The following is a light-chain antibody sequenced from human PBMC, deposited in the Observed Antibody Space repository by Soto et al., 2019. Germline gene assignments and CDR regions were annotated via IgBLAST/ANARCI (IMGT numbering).Light chain of an antibody. V-gene: IGKV1-39*01. Sequence: DIQMTQSPSSLSASVGDRVTITCRASQSISNHLNWYQQKPGKAPKLLIFAASSLQSGVPSRFSGSRSGPDFTLTISSLQPEDFETYYCQQSYSSPPTFGQGTKVDIK. J-gene: IGKJ1*01. CDR3: QQSYSSPPT. CDR1: QSISNH. CDR2: AAS.